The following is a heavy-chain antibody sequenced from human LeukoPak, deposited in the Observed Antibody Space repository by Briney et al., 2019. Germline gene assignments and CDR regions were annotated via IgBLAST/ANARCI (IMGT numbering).Heavy chain of an antibody. V-gene: IGHV3-30*02. CDR3: ARDLTYYDSSGYDY. CDR2: IRYDGSNK. J-gene: IGHJ4*02. D-gene: IGHD3-22*01. CDR1: GFTFSSYG. Sequence: GGSLRLSCAASGFTFSSYGMHWVRQAPGKGLEWVTFIRYDGSNKYYADSVKGRFTISRDNAKNSLYLQMNSLRAEDTAVYYCARDLTYYDSSGYDYWGQGTLVTVSS.